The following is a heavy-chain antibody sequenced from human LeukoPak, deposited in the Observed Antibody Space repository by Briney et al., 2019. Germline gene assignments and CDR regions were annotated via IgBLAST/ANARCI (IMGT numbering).Heavy chain of an antibody. V-gene: IGHV4-59*01. D-gene: IGHD1-26*01. Sequence: PSETLSLTCTVSGVSISSYYWSWIRQPPGEGLEWIGYIYYTGGTNYYPSLKSRVTISVDTSKNQFSLKLTSVTAADTAVYYCARWSLAGATLEYWGQGILVTVSS. CDR2: IYYTGGT. CDR3: ARWSLAGATLEY. CDR1: GVSISSYY. J-gene: IGHJ4*02.